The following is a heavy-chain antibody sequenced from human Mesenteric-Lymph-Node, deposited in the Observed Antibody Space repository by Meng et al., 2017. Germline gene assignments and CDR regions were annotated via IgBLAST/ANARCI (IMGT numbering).Heavy chain of an antibody. CDR1: GFTFSGYW. Sequence: GESLKISCAASGFTFSGYWMHWVRQAPGKGLVWVSRIYSDGTNTIYADSVKGRFTISRDNAKNTLYLQMNSLRVEDTAVYYCVRDRYSSGTPYFDSCGQGTLVTVSS. J-gene: IGHJ4*02. CDR3: VRDRYSSGTPYFDS. D-gene: IGHD5-18*01. CDR2: IYSDGTNT. V-gene: IGHV3-74*01.